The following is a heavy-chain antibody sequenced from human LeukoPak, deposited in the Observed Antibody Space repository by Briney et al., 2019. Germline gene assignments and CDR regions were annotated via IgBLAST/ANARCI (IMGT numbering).Heavy chain of an antibody. CDR1: GYTFTTYG. CDR2: ISAYTGNT. CDR3: ARVPRRSMVREVVHDY. V-gene: IGHV1-18*01. Sequence: ASVKVSCKTSGYTFTTYGISWVRQAPGQGLEWMGWISAYTGNTNYAQKVQGRVIMTTYTSTSTAYMKLSSLRSDYTATYYCARVPRRSMVREVVHDYRGQGTLVTVSS. J-gene: IGHJ4*02. D-gene: IGHD3-10*01.